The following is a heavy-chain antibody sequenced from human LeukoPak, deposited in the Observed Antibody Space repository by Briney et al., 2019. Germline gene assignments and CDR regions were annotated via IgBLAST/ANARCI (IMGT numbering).Heavy chain of an antibody. J-gene: IGHJ4*02. CDR1: GYTFTGYY. CDR3: ARKCYDCTNFDY. D-gene: IGHD5-12*01. CDR2: INPNSGGT. Sequence: GASVTVSCKASGYTFTGYYMHWVRQAPGQGLEWMRWINPNSGGTNYAQKFQGKVTMTRDTSISTAYMELSRLRSDDTAVYYCARKCYDCTNFDYWGQGTLVTVSS. V-gene: IGHV1-2*02.